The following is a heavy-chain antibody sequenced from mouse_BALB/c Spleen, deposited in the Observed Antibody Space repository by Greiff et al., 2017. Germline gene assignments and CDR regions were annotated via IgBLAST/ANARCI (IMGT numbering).Heavy chain of an antibody. Sequence: VQLQQSGAELAKPGASVKMSCKASGYTFTSYWMHWVKQRPGQGLEWIGYINPSPGYTEYNQKFKDKATLTADKSSSTAYMQLSSLTSEDSAVYYCASSIYYDYDGAWFAYWGQGTVVTVSA. V-gene: IGHV1-7*01. J-gene: IGHJ3*01. CDR3: ASSIYYDYDGAWFAY. CDR1: GYTFTSYW. D-gene: IGHD2-4*01. CDR2: INPSPGYT.